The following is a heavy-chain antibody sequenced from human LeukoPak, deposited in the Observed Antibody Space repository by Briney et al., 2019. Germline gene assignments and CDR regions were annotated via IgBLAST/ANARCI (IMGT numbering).Heavy chain of an antibody. V-gene: IGHV1-18*01. CDR3: ARDRPPGFYYGSGRVNWFDP. J-gene: IGHJ5*02. CDR1: GGTFSSYA. CDR2: ISAYNGNT. Sequence: ASVKVSCKASGGTFSSYAISWVRQAPGQGLEWMGWISAYNGNTNYAQKLQGRVTMTTDTSTSTAYMELRSLRSDDTAVYYCARDRPPGFYYGSGRVNWFDPWGQGTLVTVSS. D-gene: IGHD3-10*01.